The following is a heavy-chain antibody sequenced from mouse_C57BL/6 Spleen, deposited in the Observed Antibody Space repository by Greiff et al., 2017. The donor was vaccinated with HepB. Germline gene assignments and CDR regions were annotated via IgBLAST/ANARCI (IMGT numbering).Heavy chain of an antibody. CDR1: GYSITSGYY. J-gene: IGHJ4*01. V-gene: IGHV3-6*01. Sequence: EVQLQESGPGLVKPSQSLSLTCSVTGYSITSGYYWNWIRQFPGNKLEWMGYISYDGSNNYNPSLKNRISITRDTSKDQFFLKLNSVTTEDTATYYCARDATTVPYAMDYWGQRTSVTVSS. CDR3: ARDATTVPYAMDY. D-gene: IGHD1-1*01. CDR2: ISYDGSN.